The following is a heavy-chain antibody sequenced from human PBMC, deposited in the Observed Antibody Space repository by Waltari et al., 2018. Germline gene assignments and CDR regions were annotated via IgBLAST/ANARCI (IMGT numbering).Heavy chain of an antibody. V-gene: IGHV4-31*03. CDR3: AREDTAMVTYAFDI. D-gene: IGHD5-18*01. CDR2: IYYSGST. J-gene: IGHJ3*02. CDR1: GGSISSGGYY. Sequence: QVQLQESGPGLVKPSQTLSLTCTVPGGSISSGGYYWSWIRQHPGKGLEWIGYIYYSGSTYYNPSLKSRVTISVDTSKNQFSLKLSSVTAADTAVYYCAREDTAMVTYAFDIWGQGTMVTVSS.